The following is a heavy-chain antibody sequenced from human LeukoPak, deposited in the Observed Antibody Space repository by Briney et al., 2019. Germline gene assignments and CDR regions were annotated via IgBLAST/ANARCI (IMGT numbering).Heavy chain of an antibody. Sequence: GASVTVSCKASGYTFTSYGISWVRQAPGQGLEWMGWISDYNGNTNYAQKLQGRVTMTTDTSTSTAYMELRSLRSDDTAVYYCAREMNYDDYRTSDYWGEGTLVTVS. J-gene: IGHJ4*02. D-gene: IGHD4-17*01. V-gene: IGHV1-18*01. CDR2: ISDYNGNT. CDR3: AREMNYDDYRTSDY. CDR1: GYTFTSYG.